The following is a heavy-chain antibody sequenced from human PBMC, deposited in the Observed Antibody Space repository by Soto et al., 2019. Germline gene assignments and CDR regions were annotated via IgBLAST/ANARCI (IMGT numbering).Heavy chain of an antibody. Sequence: GGSLRLSCAASGFTFSSYGMHWVRQAPGKGLEWVAVISYDGSNKYYADSVKGRFTISRDNSKNTLYLQMNSLGAEDTAVYYWAGQDAPVVVMSCWGQGTLVTVSS. V-gene: IGHV3-30*03. CDR2: ISYDGSNK. CDR3: AGQDAPVVVMSC. J-gene: IGHJ4*02. D-gene: IGHD3-22*01. CDR1: GFTFSSYG.